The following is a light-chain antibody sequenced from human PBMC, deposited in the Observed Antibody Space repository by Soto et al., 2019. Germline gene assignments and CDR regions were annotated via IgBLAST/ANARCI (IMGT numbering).Light chain of an antibody. V-gene: IGKV1-9*01. CDR2: AAS. Sequence: IQMTQSPSFLSASVGYRVTITCRASQGISSYLAWYQQKPGKAPKLLIYAASTLQSGVPSRFSGSGSGTEFTLTISRLQPEDFATYYCQQLNSYPITFGQGTRLEIK. CDR3: QQLNSYPIT. CDR1: QGISSY. J-gene: IGKJ5*01.